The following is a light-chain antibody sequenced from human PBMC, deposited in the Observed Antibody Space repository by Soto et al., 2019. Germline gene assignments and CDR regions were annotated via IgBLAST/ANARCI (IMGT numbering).Light chain of an antibody. CDR2: LGS. CDR1: QSLLHSNGVNY. CDR3: MQSLRTPHT. Sequence: IVMTQSPLSLPVTPGEPASISCRSSQSLLHSNGVNYLDWFLQKPGQSPQVLIYLGSNRASGVPDRFSGSGSGTDFTLKISRVEAEDVGVYYCMQSLRTPHTFGQGTKLEIK. V-gene: IGKV2-28*01. J-gene: IGKJ2*01.